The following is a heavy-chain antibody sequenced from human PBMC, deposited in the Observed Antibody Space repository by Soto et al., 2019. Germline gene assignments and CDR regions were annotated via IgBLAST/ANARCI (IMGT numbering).Heavy chain of an antibody. V-gene: IGHV4-39*01. CDR1: GGSISSSSYY. D-gene: IGHD3-22*01. CDR2: IYYSGST. J-gene: IGHJ4*02. CDR3: ARPAYYYDSSGYYSYYFDY. Sequence: SLTCTVSGGSISSSSYYWGWIRQPPGKGLEWIGSIYYSGSTYYNPSLKSRVTISVDTSKNQFSLKLSSVTAADTAVYYCARPAYYYDSSGYYSYYFDYWGQGTLVTVSS.